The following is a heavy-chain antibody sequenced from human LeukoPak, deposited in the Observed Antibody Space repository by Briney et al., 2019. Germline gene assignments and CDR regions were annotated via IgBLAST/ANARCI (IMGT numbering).Heavy chain of an antibody. V-gene: IGHV3-21*01. D-gene: IGHD1-26*01. J-gene: IGHJ4*02. CDR3: ASFYSGSYRDFDY. CDR2: ISSSSSYI. Sequence: PGGSLRLSCAASGFTFSSYSMNWVRQAPGKGLEWVSSISSSSSYIYYADSVKGRFTISRDNAKNSLYLQMNSLRAEETAVYYCASFYSGSYRDFDYWGQGTLVTVSS. CDR1: GFTFSSYS.